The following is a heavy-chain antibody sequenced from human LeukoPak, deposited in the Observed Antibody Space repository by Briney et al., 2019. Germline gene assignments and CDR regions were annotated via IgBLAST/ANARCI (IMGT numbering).Heavy chain of an antibody. CDR3: AGRGSGGTQD. V-gene: IGHV4-59*08. CDR2: IYYSGTS. Sequence: SETLSLTCTVSGESISGFYWNWIRQPPGKGLEWIGYIYYSGTSYYTPSLKSRVTISVDTSKNQFSLKLSSVTAADTAVYYCAGRGSGGTQDWGQGTLVTVSS. J-gene: IGHJ4*02. D-gene: IGHD3-10*01. CDR1: GESISGFY.